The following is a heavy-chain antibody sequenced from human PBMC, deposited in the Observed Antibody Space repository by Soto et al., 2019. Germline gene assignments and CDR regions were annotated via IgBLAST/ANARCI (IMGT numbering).Heavy chain of an antibody. CDR1: GFTFSSYA. CDR2: ISGSGGST. V-gene: IGHV3-23*01. D-gene: IGHD3-10*01. J-gene: IGHJ4*02. Sequence: GGSLRLSCAASGFTFSSYAMSWVRQAPGKGLEWVSAISGSGGSTYYADSVKGRFTISRDNSKNTLYLQMNSLRAEDTAVYYCAKDLGYYYGSGSYYNVGSYWGQGTLVTVSA. CDR3: AKDLGYYYGSGSYYNVGSY.